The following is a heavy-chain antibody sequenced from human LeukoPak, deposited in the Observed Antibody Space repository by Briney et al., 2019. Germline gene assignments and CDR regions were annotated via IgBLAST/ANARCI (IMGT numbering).Heavy chain of an antibody. J-gene: IGHJ4*02. Sequence: SETLSLTCTVSGVSISIYYWSWVRQPPGKGLERIGYIYNGGSTIYNPSLKSRATISADTSKNQFSLQLSSVTAADTAVYYCVRDRELNYWGQGTLVTVSS. D-gene: IGHD1-7*01. V-gene: IGHV4-59*01. CDR2: IYNGGST. CDR1: GVSISIYY. CDR3: VRDRELNY.